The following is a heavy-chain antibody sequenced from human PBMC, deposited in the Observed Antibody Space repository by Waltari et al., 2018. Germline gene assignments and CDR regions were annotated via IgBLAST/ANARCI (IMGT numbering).Heavy chain of an antibody. CDR1: GGSISSSSYY. J-gene: IGHJ6*03. CDR3: ASPRPRPYYDFWSGTTKFYYMDV. CDR2: SYYSGST. Sequence: QLQLQESGPGLVKPSETLSLTCTVSGGSISSSSYYWGWIRQPPGKGREWLGSSYYSGSTYYNPSLKSRVTISVDTSKNQFSLKLSSVTAADTAVYYCASPRPRPYYDFWSGTTKFYYMDVWGKGTTVTVSS. D-gene: IGHD3-3*01. V-gene: IGHV4-39*01.